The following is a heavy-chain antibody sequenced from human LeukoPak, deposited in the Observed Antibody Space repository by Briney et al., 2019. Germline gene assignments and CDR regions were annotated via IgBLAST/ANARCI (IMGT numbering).Heavy chain of an antibody. CDR3: AGYYDSSGYHEGGACDI. Sequence: GGSLRLSCAASGFSFSSYEMNWVRQAPGKGLEWVSGISWNSGSIGYADSVKGRFTISRDNAKNSLYLQMNSLRAEDMALYYCAGYYDSSGYHEGGACDIWGQGTMVTVSS. V-gene: IGHV3-9*03. D-gene: IGHD3-22*01. J-gene: IGHJ3*02. CDR1: GFSFSSYE. CDR2: ISWNSGSI.